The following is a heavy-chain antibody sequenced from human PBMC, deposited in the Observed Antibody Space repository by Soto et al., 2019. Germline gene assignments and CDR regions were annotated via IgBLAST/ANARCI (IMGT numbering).Heavy chain of an antibody. Sequence: ASVKVSCKASGGTFSSYAISWVRQAPGQGLEWMGWISAYNGNTNYAQKLQGRVTMTTDTSTSTAYMELRSLRSDDTAVYYCARVGYCSSTSCYFRPGFDPWGQGTLVTVSS. V-gene: IGHV1-18*01. J-gene: IGHJ5*02. D-gene: IGHD2-2*01. CDR2: ISAYNGNT. CDR1: GGTFSSYA. CDR3: ARVGYCSSTSCYFRPGFDP.